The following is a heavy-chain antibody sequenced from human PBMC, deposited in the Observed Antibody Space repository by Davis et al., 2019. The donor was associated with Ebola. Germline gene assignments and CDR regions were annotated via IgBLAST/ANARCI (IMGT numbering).Heavy chain of an antibody. Sequence: PGGSLRLSCAASGFIFSTYNMNWVRQVTGKGLEWVSAIGTAGDTYYPGSVKGRFTISRENAKNSLYLQMNSLRAGDTAVYYCARAVWGGLYFDLWGRGTLVTVSS. CDR1: GFIFSTYN. J-gene: IGHJ2*01. V-gene: IGHV3-13*01. D-gene: IGHD3/OR15-3a*01. CDR3: ARAVWGGLYFDL. CDR2: IGTAGDT.